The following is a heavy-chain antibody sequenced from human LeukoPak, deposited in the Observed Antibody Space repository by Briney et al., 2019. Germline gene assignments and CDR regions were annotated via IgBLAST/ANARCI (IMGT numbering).Heavy chain of an antibody. Sequence: GGSLRLSCAASGFTFSSYSMSWVRQAPGKGLEWVAVISYDGSNKYYADSVKGRFTISRDNSKNTLYLQMNSLRAEDTAVYYCARGPELSSGDYWGQGTLVTVSS. J-gene: IGHJ4*02. CDR2: ISYDGSNK. V-gene: IGHV3-30*03. CDR3: ARGPELSSGDY. D-gene: IGHD2/OR15-2a*01. CDR1: GFTFSSYS.